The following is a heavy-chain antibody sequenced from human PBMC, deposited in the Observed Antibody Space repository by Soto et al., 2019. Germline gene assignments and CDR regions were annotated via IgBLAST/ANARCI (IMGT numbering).Heavy chain of an antibody. CDR1: GGSFSDYY. CDR2: IHHTGRV. Sequence: QVQLQQWGAGLLKPSETLSLTCAVYGGSFSDYYWSWIRQPPGKGLEWMGEIHHTGRVNYNPSLKSRVGISVDTSKSQSSLKLKSVTAADTAVYYCARGRGYCAGGDCLTWLDPWGQGTLVTVAS. D-gene: IGHD2-8*02. J-gene: IGHJ5*02. V-gene: IGHV4-34*01. CDR3: ARGRGYCAGGDCLTWLDP.